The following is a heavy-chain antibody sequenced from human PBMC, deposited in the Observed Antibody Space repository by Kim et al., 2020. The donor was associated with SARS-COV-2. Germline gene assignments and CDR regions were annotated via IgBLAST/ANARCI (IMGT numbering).Heavy chain of an antibody. CDR3: ARNMGDFWTGYSAITFDY. Sequence: GESLKISCKGSGYSFSTYWIGWVRQMPGKGLEWMGIIYPGDSDTRYSPSFEGQVTISADTSIKTAYLQWSSLKASDTAIYYCARNMGDFWTGYSAITFDYWGQGTLVSVSS. J-gene: IGHJ4*02. V-gene: IGHV5-51*01. D-gene: IGHD3-3*01. CDR1: GYSFSTYW. CDR2: IYPGDSDT.